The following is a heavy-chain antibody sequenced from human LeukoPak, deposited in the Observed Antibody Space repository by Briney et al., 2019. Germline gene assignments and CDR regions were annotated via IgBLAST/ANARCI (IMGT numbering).Heavy chain of an antibody. V-gene: IGHV5-51*01. CDR1: GYDFTTYW. Sequence: GESLKISCKGSGYDFTTYWIGRVRQLPGKGLEWMGVIYPGDSDTRYSPSFQGQVTISADKSISTAYLQWTSLKASDTAVYYCARRAYCGGDCYSDYWGQGTLVTVSP. CDR2: IYPGDSDT. CDR3: ARRAYCGGDCYSDY. J-gene: IGHJ4*02. D-gene: IGHD2-21*02.